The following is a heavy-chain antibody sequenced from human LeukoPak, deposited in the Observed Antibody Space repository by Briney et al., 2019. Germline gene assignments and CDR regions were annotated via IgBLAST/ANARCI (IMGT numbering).Heavy chain of an antibody. D-gene: IGHD3-16*01. V-gene: IGHV4-39*01. J-gene: IGHJ4*02. Sequence: SETLSLTCTVSGGSISSSSYYWGWIRQPPGEGLEWIGSIYHSGSTYYNPSLKSRVTISVDTSKNQFSLKLSSVTAADTAVYYCARGPFMNFDYWGQGTLVTVSS. CDR3: ARGPFMNFDY. CDR2: IYHSGST. CDR1: GGSISSSSYY.